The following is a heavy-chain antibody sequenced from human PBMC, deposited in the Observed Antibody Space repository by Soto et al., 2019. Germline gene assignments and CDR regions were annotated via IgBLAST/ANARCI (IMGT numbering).Heavy chain of an antibody. CDR1: GYTFTSYG. CDR2: ISAYNGNT. J-gene: IGHJ4*02. V-gene: IGHV1-18*01. CDR3: ARAGLLSFGELLYYFDY. D-gene: IGHD3-10*01. Sequence: QVQLVQSGAEVKKPGASVKVSCKASGYTFTSYGISWVRQAPGQGLEWMGWISAYNGNTNYAQKFQGRVTMTTDTSTSTAYMELRCLRTDDTAVYYCARAGLLSFGELLYYFDYWGQGTMVTVSS.